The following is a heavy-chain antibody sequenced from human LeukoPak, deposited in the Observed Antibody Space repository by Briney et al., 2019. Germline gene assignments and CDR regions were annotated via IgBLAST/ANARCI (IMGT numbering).Heavy chain of an antibody. CDR3: TRVGYIDEGIDY. V-gene: IGHV3-7*04. CDR2: IKQDGSKI. D-gene: IGHD5-24*01. J-gene: IGHJ4*02. CDR1: GFPFSSYW. Sequence: GGSLRLSCVASGFPFSSYWMTWVRQAPGKGLEWVANIKQDGSKISYVDSVKGRFTISRDNAKNSLYLQMNSLRAEDTAIYYCTRVGYIDEGIDYWGQGTLVTVSS.